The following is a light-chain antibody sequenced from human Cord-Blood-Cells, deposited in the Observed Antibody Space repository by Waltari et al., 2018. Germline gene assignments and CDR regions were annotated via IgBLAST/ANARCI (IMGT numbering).Light chain of an antibody. Sequence: QSALTQPPSASGSPGQSVTISCTGTSSDVGGYNYVSWYQQHPGKAPKPMIYEVSKRPSGVPVRFSGSKSGNTASLTVAGLQAEDEADYYCSSYAGSNNVFGTGTKVTVL. CDR2: EVS. CDR1: SSDVGGYNY. V-gene: IGLV2-8*01. J-gene: IGLJ1*01. CDR3: SSYAGSNNV.